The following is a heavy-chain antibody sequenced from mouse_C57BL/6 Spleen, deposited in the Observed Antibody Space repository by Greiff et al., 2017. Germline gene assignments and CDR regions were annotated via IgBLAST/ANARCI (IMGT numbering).Heavy chain of an antibody. CDR1: GYAFSSYW. V-gene: IGHV1-80*01. CDR3: ARSITTVVVFDY. Sequence: QVQLKESGAELVKPGASVKISCKASGYAFSSYWMNWVKQRPGKGLEWIGQIYPGDGDTNYNGKFKGKATLTADKSSSTAYMQLSSLTSEDSAVYFCARSITTVVVFDYWGQGTTLTVSS. D-gene: IGHD1-1*01. J-gene: IGHJ2*01. CDR2: IYPGDGDT.